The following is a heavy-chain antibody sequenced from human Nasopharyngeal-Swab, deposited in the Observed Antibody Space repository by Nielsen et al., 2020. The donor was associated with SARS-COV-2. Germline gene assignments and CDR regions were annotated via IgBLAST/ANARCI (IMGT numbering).Heavy chain of an antibody. Sequence: GESLKISCAASAFTFSGYWMNWVRQDPGKGLEWVASIKQDGSEKYYVDSVKGRFTISRDNAKNSLYLQMNSLRVEDTAVYYCARVPGGYDSSGYYFDQWGQGTLVTVSS. J-gene: IGHJ4*02. CDR2: IKQDGSEK. CDR3: ARVPGGYDSSGYYFDQ. CDR1: AFTFSGYW. D-gene: IGHD3-22*01. V-gene: IGHV3-7*01.